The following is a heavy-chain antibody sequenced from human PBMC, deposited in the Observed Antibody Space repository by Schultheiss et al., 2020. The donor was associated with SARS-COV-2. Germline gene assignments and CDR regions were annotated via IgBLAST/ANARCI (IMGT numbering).Heavy chain of an antibody. CDR2: IYYSGST. Sequence: SETLSLTCTVSGASISSFYWSWIRQPPGKGLEWIGYIYYSGSTNYNPSLKSRVTISVDTSKNQFSLKLSSVTAADTAVYYCARDQDYGRNAFDIWGQGTMVTVSS. D-gene: IGHD4/OR15-4a*01. CDR1: GASISSFY. V-gene: IGHV4-59*01. CDR3: ARDQDYGRNAFDI. J-gene: IGHJ3*02.